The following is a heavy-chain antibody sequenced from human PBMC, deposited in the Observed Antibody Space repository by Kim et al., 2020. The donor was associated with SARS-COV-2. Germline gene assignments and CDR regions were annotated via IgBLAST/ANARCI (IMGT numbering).Heavy chain of an antibody. CDR2: IIPIFGTA. V-gene: IGHV1-69*13. CDR1: GGTFSSYA. D-gene: IGHD6-13*01. CDR3: ARAGGDSSSWREHDYGDSHFDY. J-gene: IGHJ4*02. Sequence: SVKVSCKASGGTFSSYAISWVRQAPGQGLEWMGGIIPIFGTANYAQKFQGRVTITADESTSTAYMELSSLRSEDTAVYYCARAGGDSSSWREHDYGDSHFDYWGQGTLVTVSS.